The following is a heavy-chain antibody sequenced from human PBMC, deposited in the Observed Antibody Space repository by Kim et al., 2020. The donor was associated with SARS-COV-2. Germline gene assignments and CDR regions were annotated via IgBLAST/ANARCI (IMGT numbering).Heavy chain of an antibody. CDR1: GYTFTSYY. CDR2: INPSGGST. CDR3: ARDRSRITMVRGVRHYYGMDV. V-gene: IGHV1-46*01. J-gene: IGHJ6*02. Sequence: ASVKVSCKASGYTFTSYYMHWVRQAPGQGLEWMGIINPSGGSTSYAQKFQGRVTMTRDTSTSTVYMELSSLRSEDTAVYYCARDRSRITMVRGVRHYYGMDVWGQGTTVTVSS. D-gene: IGHD3-10*01.